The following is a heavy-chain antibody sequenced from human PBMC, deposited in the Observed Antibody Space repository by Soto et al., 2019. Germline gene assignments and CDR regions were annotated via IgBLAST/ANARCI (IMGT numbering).Heavy chain of an antibody. J-gene: IGHJ4*02. Sequence: SETLSLTCAVYGGSFSHYFWSWVRQPPGKGLEWIGEINHSGSTNYNPSLKSRVAISIDTSKNQFSLRLSSVTAADTAMYYCARIVSSGSYFPFDYWGQGTVVTVYS. CDR1: GGSFSHYF. CDR3: ARIVSSGSYFPFDY. V-gene: IGHV4-34*01. D-gene: IGHD3-10*01. CDR2: INHSGST.